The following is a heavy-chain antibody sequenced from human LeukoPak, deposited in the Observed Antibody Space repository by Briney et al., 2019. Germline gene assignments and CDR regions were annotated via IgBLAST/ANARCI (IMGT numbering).Heavy chain of an antibody. CDR2: ISSSSTYI. V-gene: IGHV3-21*01. CDR1: GFTFSSYT. Sequence: GGSLRLSCAASGFTFSSYTINWVRQTPGKGLEWVSSISSSSTYIYYADSVKGRFTISRDSAKSSLYLQMNSLRAEDTAVYYCARFRTWGDKAFDYWGQGTLVTVSS. J-gene: IGHJ4*02. CDR3: ARFRTWGDKAFDY. D-gene: IGHD2-21*02.